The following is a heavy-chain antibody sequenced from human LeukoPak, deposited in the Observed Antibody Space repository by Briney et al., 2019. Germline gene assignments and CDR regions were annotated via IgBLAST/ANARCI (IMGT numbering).Heavy chain of an antibody. CDR1: GFTFSSYD. CDR3: AKGSKSVLFTRDHYMHV. Sequence: GGSLRLSCAASGFTFSSYDIHWVRRAPGKGLEWVAFIRYDGTNKYYADSVRGRFTISRDNSKNTLYPQMNSLRAEDTAVYFCAKGSKSVLFTRDHYMHVWGKGTTVTISS. V-gene: IGHV3-30*02. J-gene: IGHJ6*03. D-gene: IGHD3-3*01. CDR2: IRYDGTNK.